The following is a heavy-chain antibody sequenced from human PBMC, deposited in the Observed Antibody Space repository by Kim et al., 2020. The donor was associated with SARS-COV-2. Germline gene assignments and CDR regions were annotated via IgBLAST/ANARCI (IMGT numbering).Heavy chain of an antibody. V-gene: IGHV1-46*01. J-gene: IGHJ6*02. CDR2: INPSGGST. CDR3: ARDPLGTYYYDSSGNTHYGMDV. CDR1: GYTFTSYY. D-gene: IGHD3-22*01. Sequence: ASVKVSCKASGYTFTSYYMHWVRQAPGQGLEWMGIINPSGGSTSYAQKFQGRVTMTRDTSTSTVYMELSSLRSEDTAVYYCARDPLGTYYYDSSGNTHYGMDVWGQGTTVTVSS.